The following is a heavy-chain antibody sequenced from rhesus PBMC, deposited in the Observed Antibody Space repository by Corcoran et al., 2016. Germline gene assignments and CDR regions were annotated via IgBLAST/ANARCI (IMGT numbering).Heavy chain of an antibody. J-gene: IGHJ4*01. D-gene: IGHD3-9*01. V-gene: IGHV4-73*01. Sequence: QVKLQQWGEGLVKPSETLSLTCAVYGGSISGYYWSWNRQPLGKGLKWVGNIECKSASTNTNPDVTYRITISEETSKNQFSLKRSYVTAADTAVYYWARDYYYWGQGVLVTVSS. CDR2: IECKSAST. CDR1: GGSISGYY. CDR3: ARDYYY.